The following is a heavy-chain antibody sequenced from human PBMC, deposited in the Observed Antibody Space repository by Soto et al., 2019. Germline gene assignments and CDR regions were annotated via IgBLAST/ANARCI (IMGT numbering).Heavy chain of an antibody. CDR1: GYTFTSYD. J-gene: IGHJ6*03. CDR3: ARHCSSGSGTTCYYSMDV. CDR2: MNPNSANT. D-gene: IGHD2-2*01. Sequence: GASVKVSCKASGYTFTSYDIHWVRQATGQGLEWMGWMNPNSANTGYAQKFQGRVTMTRNTAVSTAYMEVSSLTSEDTAVYYCARHCSSGSGTTCYYSMDVWGKGTTVTVSS. V-gene: IGHV1-8*01.